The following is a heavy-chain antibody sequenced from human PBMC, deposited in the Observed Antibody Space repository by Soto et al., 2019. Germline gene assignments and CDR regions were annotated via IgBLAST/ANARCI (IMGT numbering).Heavy chain of an antibody. D-gene: IGHD6-13*01. Sequence: AXXTLSLPCTVSGDSITSNSYFWASIRQPPGKGLEWIGEIYHSGSTNYNPSLKSRVTISVDKSKNQFSLKLSSVTAADTAVYYCARCIAAAGPIDYWSQGTLVTVSS. V-gene: IGHV4-39*07. J-gene: IGHJ4*02. CDR1: GDSITSNSYF. CDR3: ARCIAAAGPIDY. CDR2: IYHSGST.